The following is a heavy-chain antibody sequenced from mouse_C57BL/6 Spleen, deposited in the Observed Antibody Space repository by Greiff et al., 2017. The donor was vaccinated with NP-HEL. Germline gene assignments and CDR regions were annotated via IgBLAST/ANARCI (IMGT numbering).Heavy chain of an antibody. CDR3: ARRGSGWDYFDY. D-gene: IGHD3-2*02. CDR2: IHPNSGST. CDR1: GYTFTSYW. Sequence: QVQLKQPGAELVKPGASVKLSCKASGYTFTSYWMHWVKQRPGQGLEWIGMIHPNSGSTNYNEKFKSKATLTVDKSSSTAYMQLSSLTSEDSAVYYCARRGSGWDYFDYWGQGTTLTVSS. J-gene: IGHJ2*01. V-gene: IGHV1-64*01.